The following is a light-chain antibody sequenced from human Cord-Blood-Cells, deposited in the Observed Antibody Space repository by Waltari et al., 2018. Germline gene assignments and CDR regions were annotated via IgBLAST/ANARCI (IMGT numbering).Light chain of an antibody. V-gene: IGKV1-5*01. CDR2: DAS. CDR3: QQYHSYST. J-gene: IGKJ4*01. Sequence: DIQMTQSPSTLSASVGDGVTITCRASQSISSWLAWYQQKPGKAPKLLIYDASSLESGVPSRFSGSGSGTEFTLTISSLQPDDFATCYCQQYHSYSTFGGGTKVEIK. CDR1: QSISSW.